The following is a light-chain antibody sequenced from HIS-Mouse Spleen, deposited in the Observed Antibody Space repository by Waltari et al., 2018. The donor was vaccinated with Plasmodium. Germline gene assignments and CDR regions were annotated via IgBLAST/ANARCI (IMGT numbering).Light chain of an antibody. CDR2: AAS. CDR1: QSISSY. V-gene: IGKV1-39*01. Sequence: DIQMTQSPSTLSASVGDRVTITCQASQSISSYLNWYQQKPGKAPKLLFYAASSLQSGVPSRFSGSGSGTDFTLTISSLQPEYFATYYCQQSYSTWTFGQGTKVEIK. J-gene: IGKJ1*01. CDR3: QQSYSTWT.